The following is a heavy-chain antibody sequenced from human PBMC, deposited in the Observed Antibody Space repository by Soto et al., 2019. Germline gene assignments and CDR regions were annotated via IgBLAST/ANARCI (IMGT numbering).Heavy chain of an antibody. CDR3: ARAGAAAVTNWYFDL. CDR2: IYSGGST. J-gene: IGHJ2*01. D-gene: IGHD6-13*01. V-gene: IGHV3-53*04. Sequence: PGGSLRLSCASSGFTVSSNYMSLVRQAPGKGLEWVSVIYSGGSTYYADSVKGRFTISRHNSKNTLYLQMNSLRAEDTAVYYCARAGAAAVTNWYFDLWGRGTLVTVSS. CDR1: GFTVSSNY.